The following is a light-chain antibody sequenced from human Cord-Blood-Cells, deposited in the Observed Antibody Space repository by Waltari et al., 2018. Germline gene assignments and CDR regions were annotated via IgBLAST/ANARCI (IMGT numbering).Light chain of an antibody. V-gene: IGLV2-8*01. CDR3: SSYAGSNNV. J-gene: IGLJ1*01. CDR2: EVS. Sequence: QSALTQPPSASGSPGQSVTISCTGTSSDVGGYNYVSWYQQHPGKAPKLMIYEVSKRPSGVPDRFSGSKYGNTASLTVSGLQAEDEADYYCSSYAGSNNVFGTGTKVTVL. CDR1: SSDVGGYNY.